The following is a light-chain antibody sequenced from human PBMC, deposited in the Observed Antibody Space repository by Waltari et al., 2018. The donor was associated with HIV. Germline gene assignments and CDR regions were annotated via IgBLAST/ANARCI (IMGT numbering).Light chain of an antibody. CDR2: AAS. CDR1: QSISTS. V-gene: IGKV1-39*01. CDR3: QQSYSTPGYT. J-gene: IGKJ2*01. Sequence: DIQLTQSPSSLSASVGHRVTITCRASQSISTSLNWYQQKPGKAPKLLIYAASSLQSGVPSRFSGSGSGTDFTLTISSLQPEDFATYYCQQSYSTPGYTFGQGTKLEIK.